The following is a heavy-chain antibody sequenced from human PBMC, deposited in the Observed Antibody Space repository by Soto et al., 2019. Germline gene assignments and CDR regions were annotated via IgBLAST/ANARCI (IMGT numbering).Heavy chain of an antibody. V-gene: IGHV3-66*01. CDR3: ASSLRFLEWFAFDY. J-gene: IGHJ4*02. CDR1: GFTVSSNY. CDR2: IYSGGST. D-gene: IGHD3-3*01. Sequence: GGSLRLSCAASGFTVSSNYMSCVRLGPGKGLEWVSVIYSGGSTYYADSVKGRFTISRDNSKNTLYLQMNSLRAEDTAVYYCASSLRFLEWFAFDYWGQGT.